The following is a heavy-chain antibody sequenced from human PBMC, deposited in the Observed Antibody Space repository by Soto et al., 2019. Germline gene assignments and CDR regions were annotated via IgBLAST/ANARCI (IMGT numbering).Heavy chain of an antibody. Sequence: SETLSFTSTVSGGSVCSGSYCGSWIRQAPWKGLEWIGYIFXSGSPNYTPSLKSRVTISVNTSKNKFSMKLSSVTAADTDVYSWSRFCIPTLTYNWFYPWGERALVTVTS. D-gene: IGHD4-17*01. J-gene: IGHJ5*02. V-gene: IGHV4-61*01. CDR3: SRFCIPTLTYNWFYP. CDR1: GGSVCSGSYC. CDR2: IFXSGSP.